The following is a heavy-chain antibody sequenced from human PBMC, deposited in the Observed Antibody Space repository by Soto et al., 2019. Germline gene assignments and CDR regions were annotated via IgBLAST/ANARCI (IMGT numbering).Heavy chain of an antibody. V-gene: IGHV3-30-3*01. D-gene: IGHD1-1*01. CDR1: GFTFSYPA. J-gene: IGHJ6*01. CDR2: ISYDGDNK. CDR3: ARGTTTSAVSAMAF. Sequence: QVQLVESGGGVVQPGRSLRLSCAASGFTFSYPALNWVRQAPGKGLEWVAVISYDGDNKYIAESVKGRFTISRDNSKNTVSLQMNSLRTDDTAMYFCARGTTTSAVSAMAFWGQGTTVTVSS.